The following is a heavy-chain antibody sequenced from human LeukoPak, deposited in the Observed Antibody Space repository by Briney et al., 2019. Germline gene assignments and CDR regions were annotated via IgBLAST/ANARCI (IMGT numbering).Heavy chain of an antibody. Sequence: GGSLRLSCAASGFTFSSYTRNWVRHAPGKGLEWVSSISSSSVYIYYADSVKGRFTISRDNAKNSLYLQMNSLRAEDTAVYHCARVGCTGGSCLDSWGQGTLVTVSS. J-gene: IGHJ4*02. CDR1: GFTFSSYT. CDR2: ISSSSVYI. D-gene: IGHD2-15*01. CDR3: ARVGCTGGSCLDS. V-gene: IGHV3-21*01.